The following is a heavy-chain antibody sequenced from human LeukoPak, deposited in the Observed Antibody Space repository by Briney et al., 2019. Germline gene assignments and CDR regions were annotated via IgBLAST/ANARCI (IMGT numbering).Heavy chain of an antibody. Sequence: GGSLGLSCVVSGFTFNDYYMSWVRQAPGKGLEWISYISSSAAYTDYADSVKGRFTISRVNAKNSLYLQMNSLRAEDTAMYYCARTSVTTKPHDYWGQGTLVTVSS. CDR2: ISSSAAYT. CDR3: ARTSVTTKPHDY. J-gene: IGHJ4*02. CDR1: GFTFNDYY. V-gene: IGHV3-11*06. D-gene: IGHD4-17*01.